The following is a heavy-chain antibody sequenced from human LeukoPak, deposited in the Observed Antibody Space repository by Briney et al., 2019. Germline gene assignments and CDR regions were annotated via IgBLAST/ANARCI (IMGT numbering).Heavy chain of an antibody. Sequence: SETLSLTCTVSGGSISSSGYYWGWIRKPPGKGLECIGTIYYSGNTYYNPSLESRVTISVDTSKNQLSLKLRSVTAADTAVYYCARDHKGGDGADAFDIWGHGTMVTVSS. D-gene: IGHD5-24*01. CDR1: GGSISSSGYY. CDR3: ARDHKGGDGADAFDI. CDR2: IYYSGNT. J-gene: IGHJ3*02. V-gene: IGHV4-39*07.